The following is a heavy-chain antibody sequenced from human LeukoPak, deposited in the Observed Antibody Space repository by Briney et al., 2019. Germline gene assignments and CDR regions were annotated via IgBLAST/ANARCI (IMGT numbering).Heavy chain of an antibody. CDR2: INHSGST. CDR3: ARSPLWFGESRLRFDY. CDR1: GGSFSGYY. Sequence: PSETLSLTCAVYGGSFSGYYWSWIRQPPGKGLEWIGEINHSGSTNYNPSLKSRVTISVDTSKNQFSLKLSSVTAADTAVYYCARSPLWFGESRLRFDYWGQGTLVTVSS. V-gene: IGHV4-34*01. D-gene: IGHD3-10*01. J-gene: IGHJ4*02.